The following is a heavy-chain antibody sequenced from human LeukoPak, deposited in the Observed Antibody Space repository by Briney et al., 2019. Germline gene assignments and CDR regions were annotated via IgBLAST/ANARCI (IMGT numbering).Heavy chain of an antibody. Sequence: ASVEVSCKCAGYGFTFSNNNWMRQAPGQGLEWMGWIGGYNINIEYAQKFQGRVTMTTDRSTTTAYMELGSLTSDDTATYYCARGWRYRYSLEYYYMDVWGQGTTVIVSS. CDR3: ARGWRYRYSLEYYYMDV. D-gene: IGHD5-24*01. J-gene: IGHJ6*03. CDR2: IGGYNINI. CDR1: GYGFTFSN. V-gene: IGHV1-18*01.